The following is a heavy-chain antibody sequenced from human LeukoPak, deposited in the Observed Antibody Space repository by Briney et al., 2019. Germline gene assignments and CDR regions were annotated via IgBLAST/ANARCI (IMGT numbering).Heavy chain of an antibody. V-gene: IGHV1-69*06. CDR2: IIPIFGTA. Sequence: ASVKVSCKASGGTFSSYAISWVRQAPGQGLEWMGGIIPIFGTANYAQHFQGRFTMTEDTSSGTAYMELNRLRSEDTAVYYCTTREIVVEPAATSLVRGVLWRSDFWGHGTLVAVSS. CDR3: TTREIVVEPAATSLVRGVLWRSDF. D-gene: IGHD2-2*01. CDR1: GGTFSSYA. J-gene: IGHJ4*01.